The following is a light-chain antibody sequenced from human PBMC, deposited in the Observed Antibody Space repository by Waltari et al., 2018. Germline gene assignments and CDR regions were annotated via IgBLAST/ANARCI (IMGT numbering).Light chain of an antibody. CDR2: AAS. J-gene: IGKJ1*01. CDR3: QQYDSVPPT. V-gene: IGKV1-27*01. Sequence: DIQMTQSPSSLSASVGDRVTITCRASRGITNSLARDQQKPGKVPNLLIFAASTLQSGVPSRFSASGAGSDFTLTISSLQPEDAATYYCQQYDSVPPTFGQGTKVDIK. CDR1: RGITNS.